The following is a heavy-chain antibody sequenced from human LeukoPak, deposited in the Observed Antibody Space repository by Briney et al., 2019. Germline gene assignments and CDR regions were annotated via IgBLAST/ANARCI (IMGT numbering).Heavy chain of an antibody. Sequence: ASVKVSCKASGYTFTSHYMHWVRQAPGQGLEWMGLINPSGSSTLYAQKFQGRVTMTRDMSTTTDYMELSSLRSEDTAVYYCARARGFYYYYMDVWGKGTTVTVSS. V-gene: IGHV1-46*01. CDR3: ARARGFYYYYMDV. CDR1: GYTFTSHY. CDR2: INPSGSST. J-gene: IGHJ6*03.